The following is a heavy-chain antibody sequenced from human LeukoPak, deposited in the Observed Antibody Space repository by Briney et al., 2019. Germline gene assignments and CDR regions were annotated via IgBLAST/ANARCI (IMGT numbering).Heavy chain of an antibody. CDR3: AREGDYYDSSGYSQIDY. V-gene: IGHV4-34*01. CDR1: GGSFSGYY. CDR2: INHGGST. J-gene: IGHJ4*02. Sequence: SETLSLTCAVYGGSFSGYYWSWIRQPPGQGLEWLAEINHGGSTSYSPSLKSRLSISVDRSKNQFSLKLTSVTAADTAVYYCAREGDYYDSSGYSQIDYWGQGTLVTVSS. D-gene: IGHD3-22*01.